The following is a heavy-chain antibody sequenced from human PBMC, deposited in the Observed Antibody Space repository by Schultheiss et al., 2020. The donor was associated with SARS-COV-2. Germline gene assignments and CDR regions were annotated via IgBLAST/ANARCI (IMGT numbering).Heavy chain of an antibody. CDR3: ARDRYDFWSGYVSYWYFDL. D-gene: IGHD3-3*01. CDR2: IIPNFGTA. CDR1: GGTFSSYA. V-gene: IGHV1-69*13. J-gene: IGHJ2*01. Sequence: SVKVSCKASGGTFSSYAISWVRQAPGQGLEWMGGIIPNFGTANYAQKFQGRVTITADESTSTAYMEPSSLRSEDTAVYYCARDRYDFWSGYVSYWYFDLWGRGTLVTVSS.